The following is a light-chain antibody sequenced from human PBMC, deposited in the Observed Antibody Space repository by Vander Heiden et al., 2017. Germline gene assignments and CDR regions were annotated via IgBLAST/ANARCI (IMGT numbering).Light chain of an antibody. V-gene: IGLV2-14*04. CDR1: NSDVGNYNF. Sequence: ITISCTGTNSDVGNYNFVSWYQQYSGKAPKLIIYDVRSRPSGVSKRFSGSKSGNTASLTISGLQTEDEADYYCSSYTGSSTWVFGGGTKLTVL. CDR2: DVR. CDR3: SSYTGSSTWV. J-gene: IGLJ3*02.